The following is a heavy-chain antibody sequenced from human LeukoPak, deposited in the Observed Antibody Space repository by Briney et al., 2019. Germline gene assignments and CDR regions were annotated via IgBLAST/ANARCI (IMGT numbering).Heavy chain of an antibody. D-gene: IGHD3-9*01. V-gene: IGHV1-69*01. Sequence: SVKVSCKASGGTFSSYAISWVRQAPGQGLEWVGGIIPIFGTANYAQKFQGRVTITADESTSTAYMELSSLRSEDTAVYYCARDNDDILTGYPIDYWGQGTLVTVSS. J-gene: IGHJ4*02. CDR3: ARDNDDILTGYPIDY. CDR1: GGTFSSYA. CDR2: IIPIFGTA.